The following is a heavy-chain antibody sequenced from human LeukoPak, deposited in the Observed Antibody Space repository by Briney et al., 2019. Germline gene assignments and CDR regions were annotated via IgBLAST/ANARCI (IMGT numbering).Heavy chain of an antibody. CDR3: ERDKGRWLSTAYY. J-gene: IGHJ4*02. V-gene: IGHV1-2*02. D-gene: IGHD3-22*01. CDR2: INPNSSGT. CDR1: GYTFIGYY. Sequence: ASVKVSCKASGYTFIGYYMHWVRQAPGQGREWMGWINPNSSGTNSAQKFQGRVTMTRATSISTAYMELSRLRSADTAVYYCERDKGRWLSTAYYWGQGTLVTVSS.